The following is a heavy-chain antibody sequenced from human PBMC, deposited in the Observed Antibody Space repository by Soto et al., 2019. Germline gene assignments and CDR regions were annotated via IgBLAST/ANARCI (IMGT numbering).Heavy chain of an antibody. CDR3: ARGESMAAAVDY. CDR1: GFTFSSYD. CDR2: IGTAGDT. D-gene: IGHD2-15*01. J-gene: IGHJ4*02. Sequence: GGSLRLSCAASGFTFSSYDMHWVRQATGKGLEWVSAIGTAGDTYYPGSVKGRFTISRENAKNSLYLQMNSLRAGDTAVYYCARGESMAAAVDYWGQGTQVTVSS. V-gene: IGHV3-13*01.